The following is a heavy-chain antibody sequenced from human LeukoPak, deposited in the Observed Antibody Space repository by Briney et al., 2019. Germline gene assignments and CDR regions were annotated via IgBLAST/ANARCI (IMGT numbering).Heavy chain of an antibody. D-gene: IGHD3-10*01. CDR2: IYYSGST. CDR1: VGSLSSGGYS. J-gene: IGHJ4*02. V-gene: IGHV4-31*03. CDR3: ARELSPRFSKGIDY. Sequence: PSQTLSLTCTVSVGSLSSGGYSWSWGCQHPGEGLEWIGYIYYSGSTYYTPSLKSRVTISVHTSKNQFSLKLSSVTAADTAVYYCARELSPRFSKGIDYWGQGTLVTVSS.